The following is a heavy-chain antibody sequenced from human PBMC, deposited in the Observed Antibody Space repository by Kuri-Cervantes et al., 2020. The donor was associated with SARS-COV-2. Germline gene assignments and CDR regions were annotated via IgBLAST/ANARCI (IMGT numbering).Heavy chain of an antibody. CDR2: ISGSGGST. D-gene: IGHD6-19*01. Sequence: GESLKISCAASGFTFSSYAMSWVRQAPGKGLEWVSAISGSGGSTYYADSVKGRFTISRDNPENTLYLQMNSLRAEDTAVYYCAKDTEYSSGWYYFDYWGQGTLVTVSS. CDR1: GFTFSSYA. CDR3: AKDTEYSSGWYYFDY. J-gene: IGHJ4*02. V-gene: IGHV3-23*01.